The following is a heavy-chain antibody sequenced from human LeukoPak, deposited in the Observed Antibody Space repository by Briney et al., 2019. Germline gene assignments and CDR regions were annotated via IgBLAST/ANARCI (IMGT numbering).Heavy chain of an antibody. J-gene: IGHJ4*02. D-gene: IGHD6-13*01. CDR3: ARGNRRGIAANY. V-gene: IGHV3-11*01. CDR2: ISSSGSTI. CDR1: GFTFSDYY. Sequence: GGSLRLSCAASGFTFSDYYMTWLRQAPGKGLEWVSYISSSGSTIYYADSVKGRFTISRDNAKNSLYLQMNSLRVEDTAVYYCARGNRRGIAANYWGQGTLVTVSS.